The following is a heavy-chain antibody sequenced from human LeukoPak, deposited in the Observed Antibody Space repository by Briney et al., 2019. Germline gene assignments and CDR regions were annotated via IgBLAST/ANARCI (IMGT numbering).Heavy chain of an antibody. CDR3: ARDGGSVGTTAVSFDY. D-gene: IGHD1-26*01. Sequence: GGSLRLSCAASGFTFSFYSMNWVRQAPGKGLEWLSSISGTTTYIYCADSVKGRFTISRDNAKNSLFLEMSSLRAEDTAVYYCARDGGSVGTTAVSFDYWGQGTLVTVSS. CDR2: ISGTTTYI. V-gene: IGHV3-21*01. J-gene: IGHJ4*02. CDR1: GFTFSFYS.